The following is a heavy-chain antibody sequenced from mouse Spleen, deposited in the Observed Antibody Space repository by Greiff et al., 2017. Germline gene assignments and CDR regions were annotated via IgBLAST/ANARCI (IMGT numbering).Heavy chain of an antibody. D-gene: IGHD1-1*01. Sequence: VQGVESGPGLVAPSQSLSITCTVSGFSLTSYAISWVRQPPGKGLEWLGVIWTGGGTNYNSALKSRLSISKDNSKSQVFLKMNSLQTDDTARYYCARNFHGSSYYYAMDYWGQGTSVTVSS. CDR3: ARNFHGSSYYYAMDY. J-gene: IGHJ4*01. V-gene: IGHV2-9-1*01. CDR2: IWTGGGT. CDR1: GFSLTSYA.